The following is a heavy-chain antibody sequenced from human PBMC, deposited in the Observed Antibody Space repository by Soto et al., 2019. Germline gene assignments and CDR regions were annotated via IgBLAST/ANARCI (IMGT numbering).Heavy chain of an antibody. Sequence: SETLSLTCSVSGGSISSSFWSWIRQPPGKELEWIGYISYSGSTTYNPSLKSRITLSVDTSKNQFSLRVASVTAADTAVYYCARGHRAMEYYYYYGMDVWGQGTAVTVSS. D-gene: IGHD5-18*01. CDR2: ISYSGST. CDR3: ARGHRAMEYYYYYGMDV. V-gene: IGHV4-59*01. J-gene: IGHJ6*02. CDR1: GGSISSSF.